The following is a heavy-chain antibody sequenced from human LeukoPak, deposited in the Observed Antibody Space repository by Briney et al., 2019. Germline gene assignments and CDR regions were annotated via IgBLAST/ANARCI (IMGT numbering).Heavy chain of an antibody. D-gene: IGHD3-3*01. V-gene: IGHV4-39*07. CDR1: GGSISSSSYY. CDR2: IYHSGST. J-gene: IGHJ4*02. Sequence: SETLSLTCTVSGGSISSSSYYWGWIRQPPGKGLEWIGSIYHSGSTYYNPSLKSRVTISVDTSKNQFSLKLSSVTAADTAVYYCARDREAYYDFWSGFDYWGQGTLVTVSS. CDR3: ARDREAYYDFWSGFDY.